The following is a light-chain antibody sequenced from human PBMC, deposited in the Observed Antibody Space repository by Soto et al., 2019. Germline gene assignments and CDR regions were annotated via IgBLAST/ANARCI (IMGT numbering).Light chain of an antibody. CDR1: SSNIGGNS. CDR3: GSWDSSLSAYV. J-gene: IGLJ1*01. V-gene: IGLV1-51*01. CDR2: DDN. Sequence: QSVLAQPPSVSAAPGQKVTISCSGSSSNIGGNSVSWYQQLPGAAPKLLIYDDNKRPSGIPDRFSGSKSGTSATLGITGFQTGDEADYYCGSWDSSLSAYVFGTGTKVT.